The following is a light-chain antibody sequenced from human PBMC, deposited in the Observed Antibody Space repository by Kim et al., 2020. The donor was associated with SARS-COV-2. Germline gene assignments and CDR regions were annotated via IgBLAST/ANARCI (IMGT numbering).Light chain of an antibody. J-gene: IGLJ1*01. CDR2: QDS. CDR3: QAWDSSTQRV. V-gene: IGLV3-1*01. CDR1: KLGDKY. Sequence: VSQGQTASITCSGDKLGDKYACWYQQKPGQSPVLVIYQDSKRPSGIPERFSGSNSGNTATLTISGTQAMDEADYYCQAWDSSTQRVFGTGTKVTVL.